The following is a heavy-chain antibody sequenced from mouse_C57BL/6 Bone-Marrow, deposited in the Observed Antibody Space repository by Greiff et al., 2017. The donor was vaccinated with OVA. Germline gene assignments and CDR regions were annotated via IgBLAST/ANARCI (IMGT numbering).Heavy chain of an antibody. CDR3: ARVSYDYDPDY. D-gene: IGHD2-4*01. Sequence: EVQVVESGGGLVKPGGSLKLSCAASGFTFSSYAMSWVRQTPEKRLEWVATISDGGSYTYYPDNVKGRFTISRDNAKNNLYLQMSHLKSEDTAMYYCARVSYDYDPDYWGQGTTLTVSS. CDR1: GFTFSSYA. J-gene: IGHJ2*01. V-gene: IGHV5-4*01. CDR2: ISDGGSYT.